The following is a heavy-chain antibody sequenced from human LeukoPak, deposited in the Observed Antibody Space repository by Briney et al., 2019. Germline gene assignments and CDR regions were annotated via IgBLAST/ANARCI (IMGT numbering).Heavy chain of an antibody. CDR1: GFTFSSYS. CDR2: ISSSSSYI. V-gene: IGHV3-21*01. J-gene: IGHJ4*02. CDR3: ARVSVAGLDY. D-gene: IGHD6-19*01. Sequence: PGGSLRLSCTASGFTFSSYSMNWVRQAPGKGLEWVSSISSSSSYIYYADSVKGRFTISRDNAKNSLYLQMNSLRAEDTAVYYCARVSVAGLDYWGQGTLVTVSS.